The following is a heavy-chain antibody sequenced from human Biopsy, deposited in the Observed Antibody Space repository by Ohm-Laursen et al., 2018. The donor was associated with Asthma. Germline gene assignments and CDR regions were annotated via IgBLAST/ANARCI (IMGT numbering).Heavy chain of an antibody. J-gene: IGHJ5*01. CDR2: INYSGST. D-gene: IGHD2-8*01. V-gene: IGHV4-31*03. Sequence: SETLSLTCTVSGVSLSSVPYYWSCVRQHPGKGLEWIGYINYSGSTFYIPSLESRVTVSVDTSKNQFSLKLSSVTAADTAVYYCARDLSGYCTSSACYGFDSWGQGTLVTVSS. CDR3: ARDLSGYCTSSACYGFDS. CDR1: GVSLSSVPYY.